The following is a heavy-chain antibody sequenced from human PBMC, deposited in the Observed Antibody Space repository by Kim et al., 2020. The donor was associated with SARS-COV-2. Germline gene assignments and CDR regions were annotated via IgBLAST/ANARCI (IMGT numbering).Heavy chain of an antibody. CDR1: GFTFSSYG. V-gene: IGHV3-74*01. CDR3: ARGSFQQGCDP. CDR2: IKSDGSDT. Sequence: GGSLRLSCEASGFTFSSYGMNWVRQGPGKGLVWVSRIKSDGSDTHYADSVKGRFTISRDNAKNTLHLQLNSLGVEDTAIYYCARGSFQQGCDPWGQGTLVTVSS. D-gene: IGHD6-13*01. J-gene: IGHJ5*02.